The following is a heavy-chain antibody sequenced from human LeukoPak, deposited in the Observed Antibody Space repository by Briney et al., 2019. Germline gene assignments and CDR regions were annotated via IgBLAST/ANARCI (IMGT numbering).Heavy chain of an antibody. CDR1: GFTFDDYA. CDR3: AKDLQDLLWFGESLGAFDY. Sequence: QPGGSLRLSCAASGFTFDDYAMHWVRQAAGKGLGWVSLISGVGGSTYFADSVKGRFTISRDNSKNSLYLQMNSLRTEDTALYYCAKDLQDLLWFGESLGAFDYWGQETLVTVSS. J-gene: IGHJ4*02. D-gene: IGHD3-10*01. V-gene: IGHV3-43*02. CDR2: ISGVGGST.